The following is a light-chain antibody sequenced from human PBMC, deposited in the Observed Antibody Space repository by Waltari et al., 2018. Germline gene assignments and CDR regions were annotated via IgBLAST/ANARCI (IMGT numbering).Light chain of an antibody. CDR3: QQSYSLFT. CDR1: QSISSY. V-gene: IGKV1-39*01. Sequence: DIQMTQSPYSLSASVGDRDTITCRASQSISSYLNWYQQKPGKAPKLLIYAASRLQSGVPSRFSGSGSGTDFTLTISSLQPEDFATYYCQQSYSLFTFGPGTKVDIK. CDR2: AAS. J-gene: IGKJ3*01.